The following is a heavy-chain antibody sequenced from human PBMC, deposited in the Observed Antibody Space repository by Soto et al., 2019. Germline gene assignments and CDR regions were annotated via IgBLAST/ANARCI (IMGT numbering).Heavy chain of an antibody. Sequence: ASVKVSCKAGGYTFSDYYIQWVRQATGQGLEWMGWMNPNSGNTGYAQKFQGRVTMTRNTSISTAYMELSSLRSEDTAVYYCARGRLNYYDSSGYNYWGQGTLVTVSS. CDR2: MNPNSGNT. J-gene: IGHJ4*02. D-gene: IGHD3-22*01. CDR3: ARGRLNYYDSSGYNY. CDR1: GYTFSDYY. V-gene: IGHV1-8*02.